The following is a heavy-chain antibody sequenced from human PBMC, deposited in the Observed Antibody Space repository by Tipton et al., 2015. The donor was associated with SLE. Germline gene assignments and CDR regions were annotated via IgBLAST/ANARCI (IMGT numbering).Heavy chain of an antibody. D-gene: IGHD1-26*01. CDR1: GGSFSGYY. CDR2: INHSGST. J-gene: IGHJ4*02. CDR3: ARDGRSGTVSYGVLVY. V-gene: IGHV4-34*01. Sequence: SLTCAVYGGSFSGYYWSWIRQPPGKGLEWIGEINHSGSTNYNPSLKSRVTISVDTSKNQFSLKLSSVTAADTAVYYCARDGRSGTVSYGVLVYWGQGTLVTVSS.